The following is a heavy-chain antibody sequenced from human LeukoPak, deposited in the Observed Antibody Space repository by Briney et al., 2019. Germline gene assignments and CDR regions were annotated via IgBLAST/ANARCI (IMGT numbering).Heavy chain of an antibody. CDR2: INPDTGAT. Sequence: GASVKVSCKASGYTFGSYHLLWMRQAPGQGLEWLGWINPDTGATRYGQKFQGRVTMTRDTSISTVYMELSRLRSDDTAVYYCARWYNSCWYDYWGQGTLVSVSS. V-gene: IGHV1-2*02. CDR3: ARWYNSCWYDY. CDR1: GYTFGSYH. J-gene: IGHJ4*02. D-gene: IGHD6-13*01.